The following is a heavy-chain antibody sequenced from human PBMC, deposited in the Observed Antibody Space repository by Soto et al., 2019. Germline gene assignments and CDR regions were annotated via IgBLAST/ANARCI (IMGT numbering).Heavy chain of an antibody. J-gene: IGHJ6*02. CDR3: AREAAGNSGMYYYYYGMDV. CDR2: IYYSGST. Sequence: SETLSLTCTVSGGSISSGVYYWSWIRHHPGKGLEWIGYIYYSGSTYYNPSLKSRVTISVDTSKNQFSLKLSSVTAADTAVYYCAREAAGNSGMYYYYYGMDVWGQGTTVTV. CDR1: GGSISSGVYY. V-gene: IGHV4-31*03. D-gene: IGHD6-13*01.